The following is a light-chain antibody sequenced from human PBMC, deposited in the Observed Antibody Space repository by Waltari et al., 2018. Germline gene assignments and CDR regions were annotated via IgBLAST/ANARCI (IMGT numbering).Light chain of an antibody. V-gene: IGKV1-27*01. CDR3: RKYNVA. CDR1: DDIDNN. J-gene: IGKJ4*01. Sequence: DIQMTQSPVSLSASVGDRVTITCRASDDIDNNLAWYQQKPGMVPKLLIYSASTLQSGVPSRFSGSGSGADFSLTISSLQAEDVATYYCRKYNVAFGGGTKVQIK. CDR2: SAS.